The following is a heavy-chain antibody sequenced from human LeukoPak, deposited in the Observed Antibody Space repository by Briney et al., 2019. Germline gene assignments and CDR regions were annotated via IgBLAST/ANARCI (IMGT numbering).Heavy chain of an antibody. CDR2: INTEGSST. V-gene: IGHV3-74*01. Sequence: GGSLRLSCAASGFTFSSYGMSWVRQAPGKGLEWVSRINTEGSSTSYADSVKGRFTISRDNAKNTLYLQMNSLRAEDTAMYYCARDFDRYYFDYWGQGTLVTVSS. J-gene: IGHJ4*02. D-gene: IGHD3-9*01. CDR3: ARDFDRYYFDY. CDR1: GFTFSSYG.